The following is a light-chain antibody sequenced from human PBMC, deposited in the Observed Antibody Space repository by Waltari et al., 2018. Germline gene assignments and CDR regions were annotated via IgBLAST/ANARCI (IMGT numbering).Light chain of an antibody. CDR3: QQYYSTIYT. Sequence: DIVMTQSPDSLAVSLGERATLNCKSSQSVLSSFDNKYYLAWYQQRPGHPPKLLIYWASTRESGVPDRFSGSGSGTDFTLTISSLQAEDVAVYYCQQYYSTIYTFGQGTKLEI. J-gene: IGKJ2*01. CDR2: WAS. V-gene: IGKV4-1*01. CDR1: QSVLSSFDNKYY.